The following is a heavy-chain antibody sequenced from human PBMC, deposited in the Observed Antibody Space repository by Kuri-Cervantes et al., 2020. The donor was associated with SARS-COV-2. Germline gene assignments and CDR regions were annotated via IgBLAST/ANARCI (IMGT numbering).Heavy chain of an antibody. J-gene: IGHJ3*02. CDR1: GFTFSSYA. CDR2: ISGSGGST. D-gene: IGHD5-12*01. CDR3: TTSTPGIVATINAFDI. Sequence: GGSLRLSCAASGFTFSSYAMSWVRQAPGKGLEWVSAISGSGGSTYYADSVKGRFTISRDNSKNTLYLQMNSLKTEDTAVHYCTTSTPGIVATINAFDIWGQGTMVTVSS. V-gene: IGHV3-23*01.